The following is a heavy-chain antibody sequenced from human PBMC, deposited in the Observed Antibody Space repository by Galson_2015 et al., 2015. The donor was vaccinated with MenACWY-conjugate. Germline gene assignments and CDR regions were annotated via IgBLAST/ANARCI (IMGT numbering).Heavy chain of an antibody. J-gene: IGHJ4*02. D-gene: IGHD1-26*01. CDR1: GFIFNTYW. CDR3: AKSRGASFYFDS. Sequence: SLRLSCAASGFIFNTYWMHWVRHAPGKGLVWVSRINPGGSSTTYADSVKDRFTISRDNAKNTLILQMNSLRPEDTAVFYCAKSRGASFYFDSWGQGTLVTVSS. CDR2: INPGGSST. V-gene: IGHV3-74*01.